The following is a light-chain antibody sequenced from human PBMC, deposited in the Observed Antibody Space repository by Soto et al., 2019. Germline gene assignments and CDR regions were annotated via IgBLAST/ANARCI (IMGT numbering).Light chain of an antibody. CDR1: QSVSSSY. CDR2: GTS. J-gene: IGKJ1*01. Sequence: EXVLTQSPGTLSLSQGERATLSCRASQSVSSSYLAWYQQKPGQAPRLLIYGTSSRATAIPDRFSGSGSGTDFTLTISRLEPEDFAVYYCQQYGSSSWTFGQGTKV. CDR3: QQYGSSSWT. V-gene: IGKV3-20*01.